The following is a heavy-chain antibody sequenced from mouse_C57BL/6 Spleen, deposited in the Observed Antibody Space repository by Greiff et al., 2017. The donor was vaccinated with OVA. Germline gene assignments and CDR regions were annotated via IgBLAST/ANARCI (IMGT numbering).Heavy chain of an antibody. CDR3: ARRTGTEDFDY. CDR1: GYTFTSYW. V-gene: IGHV1-50*01. CDR2: IDPSDSYT. D-gene: IGHD4-1*01. J-gene: IGHJ2*01. Sequence: QVQLQQPGAELVKPGASVKLSCKASGYTFTSYWMQWVKQRPGQGLEWIGEIDPSDSYTNYNQKFKGKATLTVDTSSSTAYMQLSSLTSEDSAVYYCARRTGTEDFDYWGKGTTLTVSS.